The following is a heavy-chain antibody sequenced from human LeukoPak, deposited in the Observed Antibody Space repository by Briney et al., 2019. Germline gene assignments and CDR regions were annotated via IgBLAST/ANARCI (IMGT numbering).Heavy chain of an antibody. CDR3: AKFPIIAVAGEDFDY. D-gene: IGHD6-19*01. CDR1: GFTLSSSA. Sequence: GGSLRLSCVASGFTLSSSAMSWVRQAPGKGLEWVSSISATGGNTYYADSVKGRFTISRDNSKNTLYLQMNSLRAEDTAVYYCAKFPIIAVAGEDFDYWGQGTLVTVSS. CDR2: ISATGGNT. J-gene: IGHJ4*02. V-gene: IGHV3-23*01.